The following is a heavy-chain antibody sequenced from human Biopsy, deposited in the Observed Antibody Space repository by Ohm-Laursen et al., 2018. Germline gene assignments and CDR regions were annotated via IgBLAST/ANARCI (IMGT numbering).Heavy chain of an antibody. D-gene: IGHD4-11*01. CDR3: ARDSTINTVTTADY. CDR2: IWDDGSNK. CDR1: GFTFSNYG. V-gene: IGHV3-33*01. Sequence: SLRLSCAASGFTFSNYGMHWVCQGPGTGLEWLAVIWDDGSNKYYGDYVPGRFTISRDNSKNTVYLQMNSLRAEDTAIYYCARDSTINTVTTADYWGQGTLVTVSS. J-gene: IGHJ4*02.